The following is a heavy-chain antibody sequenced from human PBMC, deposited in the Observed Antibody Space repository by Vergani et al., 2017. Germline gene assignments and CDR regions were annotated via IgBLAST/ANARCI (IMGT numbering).Heavy chain of an antibody. J-gene: IGHJ4*02. D-gene: IGHD6-13*01. Sequence: QVQLVQSGAEVKKPGASVKVSCKASGYTFTSYGISWVRQAPGQGLEWMGRIIPILGIANYAQKFQGRVTITADESTSTAYMELSSLRSEDTAVYYCARDLGGSSWLNFFDYWGQGTLVTVSS. V-gene: IGHV1-69*04. CDR2: IIPILGIA. CDR1: GYTFTSYG. CDR3: ARDLGGSSWLNFFDY.